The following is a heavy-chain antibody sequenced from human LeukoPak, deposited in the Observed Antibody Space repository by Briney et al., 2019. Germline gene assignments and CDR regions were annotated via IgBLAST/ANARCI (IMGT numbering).Heavy chain of an antibody. CDR3: VRDWEGFNFDI. CDR1: GGSVRSYH. CDR2: IHNSGGT. J-gene: IGHJ3*02. Sequence: SGTLSLTCTVSGGSVRSYHWSWIRQSPGEGLEWIAYIHNSGGTRYNPSLQSRVTISVDTSKNQFSLKLRSVTAADTAVYYCVRDWEGFNFDIWGQGTMVTVSS. V-gene: IGHV4-59*02. D-gene: IGHD1-26*01.